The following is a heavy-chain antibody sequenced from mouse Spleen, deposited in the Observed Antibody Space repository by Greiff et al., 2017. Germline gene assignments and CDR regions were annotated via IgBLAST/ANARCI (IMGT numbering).Heavy chain of an antibody. CDR3: TRSVYGYDY. J-gene: IGHJ2*01. Sequence: QVQLKESGAELVRPGASVTLSCKASGYTFTDYEMHWVKQTPVHGLEWIGAIDPETGGTAYNQKFKGKATLTADKSSSTAYMELRSLTSEDSAVYYCTRSVYGYDYWGQGTTLTVSS. V-gene: IGHV1-15*01. D-gene: IGHD1-2*01. CDR1: GYTFTDYE. CDR2: IDPETGGT.